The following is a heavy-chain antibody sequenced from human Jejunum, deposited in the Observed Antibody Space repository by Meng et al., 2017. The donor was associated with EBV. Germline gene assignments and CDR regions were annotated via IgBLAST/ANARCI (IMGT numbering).Heavy chain of an antibody. CDR1: GLNFNNAW. J-gene: IGHJ4*02. CDR3: LPSFDS. CDR2: IKSKAAGETI. V-gene: IGHV3-15*01. Sequence: VQGGEAGGGLVKPGGSLRLSCVASGLNFNNAWMSWVRQAPGKGLEWVGRIKSKAAGETIDYAAPVQGRFTISRDDSKNTMYLQMNSLRTEDTAVYYCLPSFDSWGQGTLVTVSS.